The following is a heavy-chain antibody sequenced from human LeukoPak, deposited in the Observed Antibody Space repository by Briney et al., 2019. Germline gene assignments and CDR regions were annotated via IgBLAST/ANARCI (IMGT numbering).Heavy chain of an antibody. V-gene: IGHV3-7*01. D-gene: IGHD3-10*01. Sequence: GGSLRLSCAASGFTFSSYGMSWVRQAPGKGLEWVANIKQDGSEKYYVDSVKGRFTISRDNAKNSLYLQMNSLRAEDTAVYYCARGLWFDAWAEFDPWGQGTLVTVSS. J-gene: IGHJ5*02. CDR3: ARGLWFDAWAEFDP. CDR1: GFTFSSYG. CDR2: IKQDGSEK.